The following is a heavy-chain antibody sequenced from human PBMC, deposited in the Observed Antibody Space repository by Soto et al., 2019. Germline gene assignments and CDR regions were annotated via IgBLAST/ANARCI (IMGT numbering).Heavy chain of an antibody. D-gene: IGHD2-8*01. CDR2: IYHSGNT. Sequence: SETLSVTCAVSAYSTSLVYYCVWIRQPPGKRLEWTGSIYHSGNTYYNPSLKSRVSISLDTSKNHFSLELTSVTAADTAVYYWVYVKVARRGGFD. V-gene: IGHV4-38-2*01. CDR1: AYSTSLVYY. CDR3: VYVKVARRGGFD. J-gene: IGHJ5*01.